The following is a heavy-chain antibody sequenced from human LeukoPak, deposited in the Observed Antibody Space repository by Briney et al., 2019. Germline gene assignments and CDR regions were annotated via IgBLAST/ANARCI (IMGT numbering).Heavy chain of an antibody. CDR3: ARAQESWYFDY. D-gene: IGHD2/OR15-2a*01. CDR1: GGSISSSSYY. Sequence: SETLSLTCTVSGGSISSSSYYWGWIRQPPGKGLEWIGSIYYSGSTYYNPSLKSRVTISVDTSKNQFSLKLSSVTAADTAVYYCARAQESWYFDYWGQGTLVTVSS. CDR2: IYYSGST. J-gene: IGHJ4*02. V-gene: IGHV4-39*07.